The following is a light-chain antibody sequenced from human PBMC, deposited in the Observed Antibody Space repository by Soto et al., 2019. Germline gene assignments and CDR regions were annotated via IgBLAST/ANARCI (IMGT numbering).Light chain of an antibody. CDR3: QQYNSYWT. Sequence: DIQMTQSPSTLSASVGDRVTITCRASQSIARWVAWYQQKPGKAPKLLIYDASNLESGVPSRFSGSGSGTEFTLTIISLQPDDFATYYCQQYNSYWTFGPGTKVEIK. V-gene: IGKV1-5*01. CDR1: QSIARW. CDR2: DAS. J-gene: IGKJ1*01.